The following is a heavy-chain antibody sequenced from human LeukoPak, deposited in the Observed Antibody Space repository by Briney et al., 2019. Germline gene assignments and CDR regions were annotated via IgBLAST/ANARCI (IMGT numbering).Heavy chain of an antibody. CDR3: ARGRTGYCSGGSCYLSIYYYYYMDV. Sequence: SETQSLTCAVYGGSFSGYYWSWIRQPPGKGLEWIGEINHSGSTNYNPSLKSRVTISVDTSKNQFSLKLSSVTAADTAVYYCARGRTGYCSGGSCYLSIYYYYYMDVWGKGTTVTVSS. V-gene: IGHV4-34*01. CDR2: INHSGST. D-gene: IGHD2-15*01. J-gene: IGHJ6*03. CDR1: GGSFSGYY.